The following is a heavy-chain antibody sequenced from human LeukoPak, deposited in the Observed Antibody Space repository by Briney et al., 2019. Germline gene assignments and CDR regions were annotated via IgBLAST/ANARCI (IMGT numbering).Heavy chain of an antibody. CDR3: ARGSSGYSTT. V-gene: IGHV3-74*01. J-gene: IGHJ5*02. CDR2: INSDGSTT. D-gene: IGHD6-13*01. Sequence: QPGGSLRLSCAASGFTLSSYWMHWVRQAPGKGLVWVSRINSDGSTTNYADSVQGRFSISRDNAKNTLYLQMNSLRAEGTAVYYYARGSSGYSTTWGQGTLVTVSS. CDR1: GFTLSSYW.